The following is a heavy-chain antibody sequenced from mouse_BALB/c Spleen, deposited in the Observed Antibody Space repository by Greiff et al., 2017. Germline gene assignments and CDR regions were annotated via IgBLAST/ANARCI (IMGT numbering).Heavy chain of an antibody. D-gene: IGHD4-1*01. CDR1: GYTFTSYW. J-gene: IGHJ3*01. CDR3: ANWEIGFAY. V-gene: IGHV1-87*01. Sequence: VQLQQSGAELARPGASVKLSCKASGYTFTSYWMQWVKQRPGQGLEWIGAIYPGDGDTRYTQKFKGKATLTADKSSSTAYMQLSSLASEDSAVYYCANWEIGFAYWGQGTLVTVSA. CDR2: IYPGDGDT.